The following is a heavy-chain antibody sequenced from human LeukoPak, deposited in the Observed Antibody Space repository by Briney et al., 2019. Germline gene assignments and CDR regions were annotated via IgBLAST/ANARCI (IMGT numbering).Heavy chain of an antibody. Sequence: ASVKVSCKTSGYTFSNYAISWVRQGPGQGLEWMGWISGYSGDTIYAQKFQGRVTMTIDTSTTTVNLELGSLTSDDTAVYYCGRIPYYYDSNTYDQAHYVMDVWGQGTTVSVSS. J-gene: IGHJ6*02. CDR3: GRIPYYYDSNTYDQAHYVMDV. V-gene: IGHV1-18*01. CDR2: ISGYSGDT. CDR1: GYTFSNYA. D-gene: IGHD3-22*01.